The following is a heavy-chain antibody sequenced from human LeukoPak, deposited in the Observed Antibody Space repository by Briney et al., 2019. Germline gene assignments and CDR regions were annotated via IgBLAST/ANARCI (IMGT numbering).Heavy chain of an antibody. CDR3: ARAVGTSRNFFDY. CDR1: GGSISSSSYY. CDR2: IYYSGST. J-gene: IGHJ4*02. Sequence: SETLSLTCTVSGGSISSSSYYWGWIRQPPGKGLEWIGNIYYSGSTYSNPSLKSRVTISVDTSKNQFSLNLSSVTAADTAMYYCARAVGTSRNFFDYWGQGTLVTVSS. D-gene: IGHD4-23*01. V-gene: IGHV4-39*07.